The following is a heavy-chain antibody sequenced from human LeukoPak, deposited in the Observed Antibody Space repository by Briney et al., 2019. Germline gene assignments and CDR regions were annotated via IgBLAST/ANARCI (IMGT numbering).Heavy chain of an antibody. Sequence: PGGSLRLSCAASGFFLSRYTMNWVRQAPGKGLEWVSSIGSSSSYIYYADSVKGRFTISRDNAKNSLYLQMNSLRAEDTAVYYCARATTGGIDYFDYWGQGTLVTVSS. CDR2: IGSSSSYI. CDR1: GFFLSRYT. J-gene: IGHJ4*02. D-gene: IGHD1-1*01. CDR3: ARATTGGIDYFDY. V-gene: IGHV3-21*01.